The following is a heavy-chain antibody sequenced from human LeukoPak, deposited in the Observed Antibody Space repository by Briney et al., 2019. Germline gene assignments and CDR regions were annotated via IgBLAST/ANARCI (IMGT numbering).Heavy chain of an antibody. CDR3: ARGAAAGTDAAFDI. D-gene: IGHD6-13*01. CDR1: GGSISSGSYY. CDR2: IYTSGST. J-gene: IGHJ3*02. V-gene: IGHV4-61*02. Sequence: SETLSLTCTVSGGSISSGSYYWSWIRQPAGKGLEWIGRIYTSGSTNYNPSLKSRVTISVDTSKNQFSLKLSSVTAADTAVYYCARGAAAGTDAAFDIWGQGTMVTVSS.